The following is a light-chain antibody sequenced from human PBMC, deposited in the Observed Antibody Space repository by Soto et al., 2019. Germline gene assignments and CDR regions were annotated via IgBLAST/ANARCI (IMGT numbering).Light chain of an antibody. Sequence: EIVMTQSPLSLPVTPGEPASISCRSSQSLLHSNGYDSLDWYLQKPGQSPQLLIYLGSNRASGVXATXSGSGLGTDFTLKISRVEADDVGVYYCMQALQSPPTFGQGTKVEIK. V-gene: IGKV2-28*01. CDR3: MQALQSPPT. CDR1: QSLLHSNGYDS. CDR2: LGS. J-gene: IGKJ1*01.